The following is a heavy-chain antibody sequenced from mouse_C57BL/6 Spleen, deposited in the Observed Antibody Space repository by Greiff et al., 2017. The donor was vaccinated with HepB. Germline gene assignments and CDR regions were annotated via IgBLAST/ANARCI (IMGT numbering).Heavy chain of an antibody. D-gene: IGHD2-3*01. CDR1: GFTFSDYY. CDR2: INYDGSST. Sequence: EVMLVESEGGLVQPGSSMKLSCTASGFTFSDYYMAWVRQVPEKGLEWVANINYDGSSTYYLDSLKSRFIISRDNAKNILYLQMSSLKSEDTATYYCARVDGYRYFDVWGTGTTVTVSS. V-gene: IGHV5-16*01. CDR3: ARVDGYRYFDV. J-gene: IGHJ1*03.